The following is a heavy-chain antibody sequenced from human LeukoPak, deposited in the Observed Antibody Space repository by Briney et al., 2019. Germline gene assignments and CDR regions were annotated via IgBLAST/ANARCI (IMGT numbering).Heavy chain of an antibody. CDR3: AREELTTMVRGVMGY. V-gene: IGHV4-61*02. CDR2: IYTSGST. Sequence: SQTLSLTCTVSGGSISSGSYDWSWIRQPAGKGLEWIGRIYTSGSTNYNPSPKSRVTISVDTSKNQFSLKLSSVTAADTAVYYCAREELTTMVRGVMGYWGQGTLVTVSS. J-gene: IGHJ4*02. CDR1: GGSISSGSYD. D-gene: IGHD3-10*01.